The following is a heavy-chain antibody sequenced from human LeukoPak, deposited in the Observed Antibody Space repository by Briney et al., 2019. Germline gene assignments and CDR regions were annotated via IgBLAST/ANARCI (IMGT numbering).Heavy chain of an antibody. CDR2: IYYSGST. D-gene: IGHD3-10*01. J-gene: IGHJ6*03. V-gene: IGHV4-39*07. CDR1: GGSISSSSYY. Sequence: PSETLSLTCTVSGGSISSSSYYWGWIRQPPGKGLEWIGSIYYSGSTYYNPSLKSRVTISVDTSKNQFSLKLSSVTAADTAVYYCARGRYPHYYGSGSYFDTRGYYYMDVWGKGTTVTVSS. CDR3: ARGRYPHYYGSGSYFDTRGYYYMDV.